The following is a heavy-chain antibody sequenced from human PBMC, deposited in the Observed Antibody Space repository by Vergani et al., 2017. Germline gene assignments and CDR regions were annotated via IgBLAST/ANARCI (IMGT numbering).Heavy chain of an antibody. V-gene: IGHV3-30*18. Sequence: QVQLVESGGGVVQPGRSLRLSCAASGFTFSSYGMHWVRQAPGKGLEWGAVISYDGSNKYYADSVKGLFTISRDNSKTTLYLQMNSLRAEDTAVYYCAKEVTYCSGGSGYSGLRRKKDGMDGWGQGTTVTVSS. D-gene: IGHD2-15*01. CDR1: GFTFSSYG. CDR3: AKEVTYCSGGSGYSGLRRKKDGMDG. J-gene: IGHJ6*02. CDR2: ISYDGSNK.